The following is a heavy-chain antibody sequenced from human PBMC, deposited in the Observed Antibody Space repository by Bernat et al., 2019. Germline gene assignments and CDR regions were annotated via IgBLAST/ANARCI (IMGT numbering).Heavy chain of an antibody. CDR2: VLYDGSNK. J-gene: IGHJ4*02. V-gene: IGHV3-30*03. CDR1: GFTFRSYG. CDR3: GRAGYSSSWYIEY. D-gene: IGHD6-13*01. Sequence: QVQLVESGGGVVQPGGSLRLSCAASGFTFRSYGMHWVRQAPGKGLEWVAVVLYDGSNKYYADSVKGRFTISRDNSKNTLFLQTNSLRAEDTAVYYCGRAGYSSSWYIEYWGQGTLVTVSS.